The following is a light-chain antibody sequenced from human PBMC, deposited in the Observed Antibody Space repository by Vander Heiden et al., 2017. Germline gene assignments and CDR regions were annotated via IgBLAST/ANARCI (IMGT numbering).Light chain of an antibody. J-gene: IGLJ3*02. CDR3: CSYAGSSTGV. CDR2: EGS. Sequence: QSPLTQPATVSGPPDTSITISCTGASSDVGSYSLVSWYQQHPGKARKRMIYEGSKRPSGVSNRFSGSKSGNTASLTISGLQAEDEADYYCCSYAGSSTGVFGGGNKLTVL. V-gene: IGLV2-23*01. CDR1: SSDVGSYSL.